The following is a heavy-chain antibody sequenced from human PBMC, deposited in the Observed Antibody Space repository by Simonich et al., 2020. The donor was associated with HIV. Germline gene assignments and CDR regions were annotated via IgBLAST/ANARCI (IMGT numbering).Heavy chain of an antibody. CDR1: GFTFDDYA. CDR2: ISWNSGSI. Sequence: EVQLVESGGGLVQPGRSLRLSCAASGFTFDDYAMHWVRQAPGKGLEWVSGISWNSGSIGYADSVKGRFTISRDNAKNSLYLQMNSLRAEDTALYYCAKAFSSSWYGDAFDIWGQGTMVTVSS. D-gene: IGHD6-13*01. J-gene: IGHJ3*02. CDR3: AKAFSSSWYGDAFDI. V-gene: IGHV3-9*01.